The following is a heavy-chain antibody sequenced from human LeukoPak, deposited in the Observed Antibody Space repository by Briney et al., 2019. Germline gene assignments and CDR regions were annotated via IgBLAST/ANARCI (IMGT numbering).Heavy chain of an antibody. V-gene: IGHV1-8*01. CDR3: ARGAPGSYCSGGSCLYFDY. Sequence: ASVKVSCKASAYTVTSYDINWVRQATGPGLESMGCMNPNSGNTGYAQKFQGRVTMTRNTSISTAYMELSSLRSEDTAVYYCARGAPGSYCSGGSCLYFDYWGQGTLISVSS. CDR1: AYTVTSYD. D-gene: IGHD2-15*01. J-gene: IGHJ4*02. CDR2: MNPNSGNT.